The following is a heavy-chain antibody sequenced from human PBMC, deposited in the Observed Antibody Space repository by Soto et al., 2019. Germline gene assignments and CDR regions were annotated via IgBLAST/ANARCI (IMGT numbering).Heavy chain of an antibody. CDR1: GFTLSSYA. Sequence: EVQLVESGENLVQPGGSLRLSCSASGFTLSSYAMHWVRQAPGKGLEYVSAISSNGGSTYYADSVKGRFTIARDNPKNTLYLQMSSLRAEDTAVHYCVKGGSAATGKGIYYFDYWGQGTLVTVSS. D-gene: IGHD6-13*01. V-gene: IGHV3-64D*06. CDR3: VKGGSAATGKGIYYFDY. J-gene: IGHJ4*02. CDR2: ISSNGGST.